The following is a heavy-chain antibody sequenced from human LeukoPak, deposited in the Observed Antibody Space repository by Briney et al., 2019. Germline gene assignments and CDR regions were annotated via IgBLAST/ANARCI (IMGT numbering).Heavy chain of an antibody. J-gene: IGHJ4*02. CDR1: GFTFSSYG. CDR3: ARDGAPYDYGDFLDFDY. V-gene: IGHV3-21*01. CDR2: ISRSSTYI. D-gene: IGHD4-17*01. Sequence: GGSLRLSCAASGFTFSSYGMHWVRQAPGKGLEWVSSISRSSTYIYYADSVKGRFTISRDNAKNSLYLQLNSLRAEDTAVYYCARDGAPYDYGDFLDFDYWGQGTLVTVSS.